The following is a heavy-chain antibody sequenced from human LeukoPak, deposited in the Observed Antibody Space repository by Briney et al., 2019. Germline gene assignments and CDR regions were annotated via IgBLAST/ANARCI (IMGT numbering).Heavy chain of an antibody. J-gene: IGHJ4*02. D-gene: IGHD6-19*01. CDR1: GGSLSGYY. CDR3: ARARGAVAGYFDY. Sequence: PSETLSLTCAVCGGSLSGYYWSWIRQPPAKGLEWIGEINYSGSSNYNPSLKSRVTISIDTSKNQFSLKLSSVTAADTAVYYCARARGAVAGYFDYWGQGTPVTVSS. CDR2: INYSGSS. V-gene: IGHV4-34*01.